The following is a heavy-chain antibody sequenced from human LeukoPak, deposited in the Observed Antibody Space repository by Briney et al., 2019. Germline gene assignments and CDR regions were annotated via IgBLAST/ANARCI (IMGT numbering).Heavy chain of an antibody. V-gene: IGHV4-38-2*02. CDR1: GYLISSGYY. D-gene: IGHD3-10*01. Sequence: PSETLFLSCTVSGYLISSGYYWGWIRQPPGKGLEWIGSIYHSGSTHYSPSLKSRVTISLDTSKNQFSLKLNSVTATDTAVYYCARGIPEGVTMVRGVVVAAFDYWGQGTLVSVSS. CDR3: ARGIPEGVTMVRGVVVAAFDY. J-gene: IGHJ4*02. CDR2: IYHSGST.